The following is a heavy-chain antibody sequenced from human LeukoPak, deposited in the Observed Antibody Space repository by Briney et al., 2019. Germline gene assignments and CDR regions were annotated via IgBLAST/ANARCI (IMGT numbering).Heavy chain of an antibody. D-gene: IGHD5/OR15-5a*01. J-gene: IGHJ6*03. V-gene: IGHV3-23*01. Sequence: ETLSLTCTVSGGSISSYYWSWVRQAPGKGLEWVSAISGSGGSAYYADSVKGRFTISRDNSKNTLYLQMNSLRAEDTAVYYCAKDQGLPGYYYYMGVWGKGTTVTVSS. CDR2: ISGSGGSA. CDR3: AKDQGLPGYYYYMGV. CDR1: GGSISSYY.